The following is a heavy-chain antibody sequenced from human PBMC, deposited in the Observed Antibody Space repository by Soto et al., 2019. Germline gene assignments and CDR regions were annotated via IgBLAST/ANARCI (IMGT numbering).Heavy chain of an antibody. CDR3: AHRSVSDSYYYDSSGFGYYFDY. V-gene: IGHV2-5*01. CDR1: GFSLSTSGVG. CDR2: IYWNDDK. D-gene: IGHD3-22*01. J-gene: IGHJ4*02. Sequence: QITLKESGPTLVKPTQTLTLTCTFSGFSLSTSGVGVGWIRQPPGKALEWLALIYWNDDKRYSPSLKSRLTITTDTSKNQVVLTMTNMDPVDTATYYCAHRSVSDSYYYDSSGFGYYFDYWGQGTLVTVSS.